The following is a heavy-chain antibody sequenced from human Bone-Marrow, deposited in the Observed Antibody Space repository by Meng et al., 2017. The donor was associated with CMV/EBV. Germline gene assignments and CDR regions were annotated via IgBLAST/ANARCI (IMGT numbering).Heavy chain of an antibody. J-gene: IGHJ4*02. CDR2: INPNSGGT. CDR3: ARDNLGGWELLFALVY. Sequence: ASVKVSCKASGYTFTGYYMHWVRQAPGQGLEWMGWINPNSGGTNYAQKFQGRVTMTRDTSISTAYMELSRLRSDDTAVYYCARDNLGGWELLFALVYWGQGTLVTVSS. V-gene: IGHV1-2*02. CDR1: GYTFTGYY. D-gene: IGHD1-26*01.